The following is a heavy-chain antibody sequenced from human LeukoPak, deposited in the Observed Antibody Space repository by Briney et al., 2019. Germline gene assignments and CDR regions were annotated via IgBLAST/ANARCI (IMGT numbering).Heavy chain of an antibody. D-gene: IGHD3-10*01. Sequence: SETLSLTCAVYGGSFSGYYWSWIRQPPGKGLEWLGEINHSGSTNYNPSLKSRVTISVDTSKNQFSLKQSSVTAADTAVYYCARRGYYYGSGSYYRPPHFDYWGQGTLVTVSS. CDR1: GGSFSGYY. CDR3: ARRGYYYGSGSYYRPPHFDY. J-gene: IGHJ4*02. CDR2: INHSGST. V-gene: IGHV4-34*01.